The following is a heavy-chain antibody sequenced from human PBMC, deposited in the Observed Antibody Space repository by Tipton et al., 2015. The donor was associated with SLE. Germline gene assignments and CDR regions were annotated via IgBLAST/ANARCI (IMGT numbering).Heavy chain of an antibody. CDR1: GFTFSSYG. CDR2: IWYDGSNK. V-gene: IGHV3-33*06. Sequence: RSLRLSCAASGFTFSSYGMHWVRQAPGKGLEWVAVIWYDGSNKYYADSVKGRFTISRDNSKNTLYLQMNSLRAEDTAVYYCAKDIGVVEQLVLGAFDIWGQGTMVTVSS. D-gene: IGHD6-6*01. J-gene: IGHJ3*02. CDR3: AKDIGVVEQLVLGAFDI.